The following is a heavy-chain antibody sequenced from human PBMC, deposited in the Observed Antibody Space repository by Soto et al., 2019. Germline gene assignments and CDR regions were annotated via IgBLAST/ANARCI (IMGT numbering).Heavy chain of an antibody. CDR3: AGVGATAPTLEH. Sequence: SETLSLTCTVSGGSISSYYWSWIRQPPGKGLEWIGYIYYSGSTNYNPSLKSRVTISVDTSKNQFSLKLSSVTAADTAVYYCAGVGATAPTLEHWGQGTLVTVSS. D-gene: IGHD1-26*01. CDR2: IYYSGST. V-gene: IGHV4-59*12. J-gene: IGHJ1*01. CDR1: GGSISSYY.